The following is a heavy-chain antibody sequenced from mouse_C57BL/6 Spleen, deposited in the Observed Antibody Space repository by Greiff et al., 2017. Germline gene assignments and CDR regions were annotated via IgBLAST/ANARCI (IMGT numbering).Heavy chain of an antibody. CDR2: IDPSDSYT. Sequence: VQLQQPGAELVKPGASVKLSCKASGYTFTSYWMQWVKQRPGQGLEWIGEIDPSDSYTNYNQKFKGKATLTVDTSSSTAYMQLSSLTSEDSAVYYCARGDSNYEGTPFAYWGQGTLVTVSA. CDR3: ARGDSNYEGTPFAY. V-gene: IGHV1-50*01. D-gene: IGHD2-5*01. J-gene: IGHJ3*01. CDR1: GYTFTSYW.